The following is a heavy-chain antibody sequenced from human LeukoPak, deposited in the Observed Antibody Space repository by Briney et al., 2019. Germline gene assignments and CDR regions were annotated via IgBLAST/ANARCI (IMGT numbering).Heavy chain of an antibody. V-gene: IGHV1-2*02. CDR1: GYTFTGYY. Sequence: ASVKVSCKASGYTFTGYYMHWVRQAPGQGLEWMGWINPNSGGTNYAQKFQGRVTMTRDTSTSTVYMELSSLGSEDTAVYYCARGSDVLRYFDWLYYFDYWGQGTLVTVSS. CDR2: INPNSGGT. J-gene: IGHJ4*02. D-gene: IGHD3-9*01. CDR3: ARGSDVLRYFDWLYYFDY.